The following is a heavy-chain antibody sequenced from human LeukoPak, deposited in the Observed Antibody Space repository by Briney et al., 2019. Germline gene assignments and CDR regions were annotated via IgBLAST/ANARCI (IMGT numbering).Heavy chain of an antibody. CDR3: ARQSTGSYYSPIDY. CDR1: GYTFTSYG. D-gene: IGHD1-26*01. V-gene: IGHV1-18*01. CDR2: VSTYNGNT. Sequence: ASVKVSCKASGYTFTSYGISWVRQAPGQGLEWMGWVSTYNGNTKYAQNLQGRVTTTTDTSTSTAYMELRSLRSDDTAMYYCARQSTGSYYSPIDYWGQGTLVTVSS. J-gene: IGHJ4*02.